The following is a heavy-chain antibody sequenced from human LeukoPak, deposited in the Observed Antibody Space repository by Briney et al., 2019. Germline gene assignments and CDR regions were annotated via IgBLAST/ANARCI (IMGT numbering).Heavy chain of an antibody. D-gene: IGHD3-16*01. Sequence: PSETLSLTCTVSGGSISINYWTWIRQTPGNGLEWIAYITDSVRIKCNPSLESRVTISKDMSKNQFSLKLSSMTAADTAVYYCARLPPHYSSTWGFFDNWGQGTLVTVSS. CDR2: ITDSVRI. J-gene: IGHJ4*02. CDR3: ARLPPHYSSTWGFFDN. CDR1: GGSISINY. V-gene: IGHV4-59*08.